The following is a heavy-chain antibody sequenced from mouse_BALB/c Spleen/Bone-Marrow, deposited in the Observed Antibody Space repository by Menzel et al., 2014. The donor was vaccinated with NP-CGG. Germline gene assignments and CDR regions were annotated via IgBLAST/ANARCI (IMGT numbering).Heavy chain of an antibody. D-gene: IGHD1-1*01. Sequence: VKLMELGPGLVQPSQSLSITCTVSGFSLTSYGVHWVRQSPGKGLEWLGVIWRGGSTDYNAAFMSRLGITKDNSKSQVFFKMNSLQADDTAIYYCAKNQGSFYYGSSHWYFDVWGAGTTVTVSS. CDR3: AKNQGSFYYGSSHWYFDV. CDR1: GFSLTSYG. J-gene: IGHJ1*01. CDR2: IWRGGST. V-gene: IGHV2-5*01.